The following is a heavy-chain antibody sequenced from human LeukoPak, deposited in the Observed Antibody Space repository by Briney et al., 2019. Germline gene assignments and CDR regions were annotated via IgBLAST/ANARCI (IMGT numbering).Heavy chain of an antibody. CDR2: INHSGST. CDR1: GGSFSGYY. D-gene: IGHD3-10*01. Sequence: SETLSLTCAVYGGSFSGYYWSWIRQPPGKRLEWIGEINHSGSTNYNPSLKSRVTISVDTSKNQFSLKLSSVTAADTAVYYCARSALLLWFGEERNIFDYWGQGTLVTVSS. J-gene: IGHJ4*02. CDR3: ARSALLLWFGEERNIFDY. V-gene: IGHV4-34*01.